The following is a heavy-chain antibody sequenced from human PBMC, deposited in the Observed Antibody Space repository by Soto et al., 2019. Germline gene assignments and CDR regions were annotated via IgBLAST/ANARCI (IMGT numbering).Heavy chain of an antibody. V-gene: IGHV4-30-4*01. J-gene: IGHJ4*02. Sequence: NPSQSMSLTCTLSAGSITSGEYFCSWIRQTPESGLEWIGFIFHSGNTFNNPSLSGRASLSVDTSKNQCSLTLSSVTAADTAVYYCVREGTRISPQGYITAAGHFDRWGQGALVTVSS. D-gene: IGHD6-25*01. CDR3: VREGTRISPQGYITAAGHFDR. CDR1: AGSITSGEYF. CDR2: IFHSGNT.